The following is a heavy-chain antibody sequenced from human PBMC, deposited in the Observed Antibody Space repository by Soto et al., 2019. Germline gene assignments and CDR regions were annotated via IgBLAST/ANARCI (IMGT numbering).Heavy chain of an antibody. V-gene: IGHV4-34*01. CDR1: GGSFSGYY. CDR2: INHSGST. D-gene: IGHD3-10*01. Sequence: PSETLSLTCAVYGGSFSGYYWSWIRQPPGKGLGWIGEINHSGSTNYNPSLKSRVTISVDTSKNQFSLKLSSVTAADTAVYCCARVSGHGSRMKNFDYWGQGTLVTVSS. J-gene: IGHJ4*02. CDR3: ARVSGHGSRMKNFDY.